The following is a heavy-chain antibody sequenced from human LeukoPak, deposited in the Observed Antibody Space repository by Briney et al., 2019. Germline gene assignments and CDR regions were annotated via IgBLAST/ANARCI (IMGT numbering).Heavy chain of an antibody. V-gene: IGHV3-48*04. CDR3: VRGDWGSGY. J-gene: IGHJ4*02. D-gene: IGHD7-27*01. CDR2: ISSSSDTI. Sequence: GGSLRLSCAASGFTFSTYNMNWVRQAPGKGLEWVSFISSSSDTIHYADSVMGRFTISRDNAKNSLFLQMNSLRAEDTAVYYCVRGDWGSGYWGQGTLVIVSS. CDR1: GFTFSTYN.